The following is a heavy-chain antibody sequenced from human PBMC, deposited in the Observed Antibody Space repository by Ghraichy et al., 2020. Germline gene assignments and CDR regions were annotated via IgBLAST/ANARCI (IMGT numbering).Heavy chain of an antibody. CDR3: ARAPLGYYDILTGYLPDAFDI. J-gene: IGHJ3*02. CDR2: IYSGGSA. D-gene: IGHD3-9*01. V-gene: IGHV3-66*01. Sequence: GGSLRLSCAASGFTVSSNYMSWVRQAPGKGLEWVSVIYSGGSAYYADSVKDRFTISRDNSKNTLYLQMNSLRAEDTAVYYCARAPLGYYDILTGYLPDAFDIWGQGTMVTVSS. CDR1: GFTVSSNY.